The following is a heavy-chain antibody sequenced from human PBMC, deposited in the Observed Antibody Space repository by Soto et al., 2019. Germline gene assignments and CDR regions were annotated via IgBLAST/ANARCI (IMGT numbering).Heavy chain of an antibody. D-gene: IGHD3-22*01. J-gene: IGHJ4*02. CDR1: GGSVSSGNYY. Sequence: QVQLQESGPGLVKPSETLSLTCTVSGGSVSSGNYYWSWIRQPPGKGLEWIGYFYYTGSINYNPSLKIRFTIFIAASKNQFSLTLYSVTAADTAVYYCARSMFYSDDTNYSPFEYWGQGTLVTASS. CDR2: FYYTGSI. CDR3: ARSMFYSDDTNYSPFEY. V-gene: IGHV4-61*01.